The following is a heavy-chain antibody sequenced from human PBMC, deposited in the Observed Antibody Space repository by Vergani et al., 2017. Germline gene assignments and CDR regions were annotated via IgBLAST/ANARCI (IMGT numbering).Heavy chain of an antibody. V-gene: IGHV3-7*01. Sequence: EVQLLESGGDLVQPGGSLRLSCAASGFTFNHYAMNWVRQAPGKGLEWVANIKQDGSEKYYVDSVKGRFTISRDNAKNSLYLQMNSLRAEDTAVYYCARAGYIAAAGYAFDIWGQGTMVTVSS. J-gene: IGHJ3*02. D-gene: IGHD6-13*01. CDR2: IKQDGSEK. CDR3: ARAGYIAAAGYAFDI. CDR1: GFTFNHYA.